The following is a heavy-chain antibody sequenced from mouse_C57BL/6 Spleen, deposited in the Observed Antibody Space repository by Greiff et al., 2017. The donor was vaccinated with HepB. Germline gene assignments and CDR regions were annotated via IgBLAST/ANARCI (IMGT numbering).Heavy chain of an antibody. CDR3: AREALSYYGGYWYFDV. CDR2: ISDGGSYT. J-gene: IGHJ1*03. D-gene: IGHD1-1*01. CDR1: GFTFSSYA. V-gene: IGHV5-4*01. Sequence: EVMLVESGGGLVKPGGSLKLSCAASGFTFSSYAMSWVRQTPEKRLEWVATISDGGSYTYYPDNVKGRFTISRDNAKNNLYLQMSHLKSEDTAMFYCAREALSYYGGYWYFDVWGTGTTVTVSS.